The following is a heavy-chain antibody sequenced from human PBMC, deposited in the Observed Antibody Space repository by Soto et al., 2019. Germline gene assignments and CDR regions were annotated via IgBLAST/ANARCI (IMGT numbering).Heavy chain of an antibody. Sequence: QLQLQESGPGLVKPSETLSLTCTVSGGSISSSSYYWGWIRQPPGKGLEWIGGIYYSGSTYYNPSHKSRVTISVDTSKNQFSLKLSSVTAADTAVYYCARHSRKGQLFGELSLDYWGQGTLVTVSS. CDR3: ARHSRKGQLFGELSLDY. D-gene: IGHD3-10*01. CDR2: IYYSGST. V-gene: IGHV4-39*01. J-gene: IGHJ4*02. CDR1: GGSISSSSYY.